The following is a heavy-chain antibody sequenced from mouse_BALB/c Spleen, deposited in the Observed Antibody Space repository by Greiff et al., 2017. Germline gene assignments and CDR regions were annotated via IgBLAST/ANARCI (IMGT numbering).Heavy chain of an antibody. V-gene: IGHV1-9*01. CDR3: ARRGYDGHYYAMDY. J-gene: IGHJ4*01. CDR1: GYTFSSYW. Sequence: VQLQQSGAELMKPGASVKISCKATGYTFSSYWIEWVKQRPGHGLEWIGEILPGSGSTNYNEKFKGKATFTADTSSNTAYMQLSSLTSEDSAVYYCARRGYDGHYYAMDYWGQGTSVTVSS. D-gene: IGHD2-2*01. CDR2: ILPGSGST.